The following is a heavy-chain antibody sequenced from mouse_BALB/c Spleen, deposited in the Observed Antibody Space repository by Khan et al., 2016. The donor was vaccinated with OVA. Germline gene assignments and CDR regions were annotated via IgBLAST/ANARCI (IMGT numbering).Heavy chain of an antibody. D-gene: IGHD4-1*01. CDR3: ASHLTGSFAY. Sequence: EVQVVESGGDLVKPGGSLKLSCAASGFTFSSYSMSWVRQTPDKRLEWVASISSGGDYTYYPDIVKGRFTISRDNAKNTLYLQMSSLKSEDTARYYCASHLTGSFAYWGQGTLVTVSA. V-gene: IGHV5-6*01. J-gene: IGHJ3*01. CDR1: GFTFSSYS. CDR2: ISSGGDYT.